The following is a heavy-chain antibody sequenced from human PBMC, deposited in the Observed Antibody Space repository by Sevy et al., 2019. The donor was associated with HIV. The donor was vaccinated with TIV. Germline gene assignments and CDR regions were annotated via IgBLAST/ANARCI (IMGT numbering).Heavy chain of an antibody. CDR3: ATSLWHYYDSSGYYWGYYGMDV. J-gene: IGHJ6*02. CDR1: GFTFSSYW. V-gene: IGHV3-7*01. CDR2: IKQDGSEK. Sequence: GGSLRLSCAASGFTFSSYWMSWVRQAPGKGLEWVANIKQDGSEKYYVDSVKGRFTISRDNAKNSLYLQMNSLRAEDTAVYYCATSLWHYYDSSGYYWGYYGMDVWGQWTTVTVSS. D-gene: IGHD3-22*01.